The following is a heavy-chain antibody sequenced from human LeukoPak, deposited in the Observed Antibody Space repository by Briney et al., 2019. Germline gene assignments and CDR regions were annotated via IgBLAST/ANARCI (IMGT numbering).Heavy chain of an antibody. J-gene: IGHJ4*02. D-gene: IGHD2-15*01. Sequence: PGGSLRLSCAASGCTFSDYYMSWIRQAPGKGLEWVSYISSSGSTIYYAYFKKGRFTISRDNAKNSLYLQMNSLSAEDTAVYYCERDGGGDSYYFDYWGQGTLVTVPS. CDR2: ISSSGSTI. CDR3: ERDGGGDSYYFDY. V-gene: IGHV3-11*01. CDR1: GCTFSDYY.